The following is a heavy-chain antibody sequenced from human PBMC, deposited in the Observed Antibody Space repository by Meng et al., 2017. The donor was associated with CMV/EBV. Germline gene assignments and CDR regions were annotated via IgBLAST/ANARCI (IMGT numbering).Heavy chain of an antibody. CDR1: GFTFSSYW. CDR2: IKQDGSEK. Sequence: GGSLRLSCAASGFTFSSYWMSWVRQAPGKGLEWVANIKQDGSEKYYVDSVKGRFTISRDNSKHTLYLQMNSLRPEDTAVYYCAKDAPSYGVSPSYYYYGMDVWGQGTTVTVSS. CDR3: AKDAPSYGVSPSYYYYGMDV. D-gene: IGHD4-17*01. V-gene: IGHV3-7*01. J-gene: IGHJ6*02.